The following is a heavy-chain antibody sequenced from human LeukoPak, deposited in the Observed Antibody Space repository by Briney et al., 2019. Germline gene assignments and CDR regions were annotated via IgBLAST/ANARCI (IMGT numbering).Heavy chain of an antibody. V-gene: IGHV1-2*02. CDR1: GYTFTGYY. Sequence: VKVSCKASGYTFTGYYMHWVRQAPGQGLEWMGWINPNSGGTNYAQKFQGRVTMTRDTSISTAYMELSRLRSDDTAAYYCARNAAVEWLVCRPYYFDYWGQGTLVTVSS. J-gene: IGHJ4*02. CDR2: INPNSGGT. D-gene: IGHD3-3*01. CDR3: ARNAAVEWLVCRPYYFDY.